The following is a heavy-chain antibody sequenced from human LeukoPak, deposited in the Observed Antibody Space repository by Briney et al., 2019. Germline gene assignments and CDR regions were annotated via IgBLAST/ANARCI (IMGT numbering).Heavy chain of an antibody. V-gene: IGHV3-21*01. J-gene: IGHJ6*02. CDR2: ICSIRSDI. D-gene: IGHD6-13*01. Sequence: GGSLRHSRAPSGFTLSIYIMYWVRPAPGKGLEWVSYICSIRSDIYYADSAKGRLTISRDNAKNSLYLQMNSRRAEDTAVYYCARDRYSSSWYPPPFYGMDVWGQGTTVTVSS. CDR1: GFTLSIYI. CDR3: ARDRYSSSWYPPPFYGMDV.